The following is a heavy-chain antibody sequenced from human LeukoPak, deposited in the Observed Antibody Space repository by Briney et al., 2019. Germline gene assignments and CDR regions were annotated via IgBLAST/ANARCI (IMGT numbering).Heavy chain of an antibody. V-gene: IGHV1-2*02. D-gene: IGHD1-26*01. Sequence: ASVKVSCKSSGYTFTGYYMHWVRQAPGQGLEWMGWINPSSGGTKYVQKFQGRVTMTRDTSISTGYMELSRLRSDDTAVYYCARPIRGSYVEDAFDMWGQGTMVTVSA. CDR1: GYTFTGYY. CDR2: INPSSGGT. CDR3: ARPIRGSYVEDAFDM. J-gene: IGHJ3*02.